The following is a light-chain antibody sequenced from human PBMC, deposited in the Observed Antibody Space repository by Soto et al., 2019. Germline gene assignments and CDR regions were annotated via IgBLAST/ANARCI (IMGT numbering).Light chain of an antibody. V-gene: IGKV1-5*01. J-gene: IGKJ4*01. CDR2: EES. CDR3: QQYKTYPRT. CDR1: QSISSW. Sequence: DIQMTQSPSTLSASSGDRVTITCRASQSISSWLAWYQQKPGKPPKLLIYEESTLHSGVPSRFSGRKSGTQFTLTIDSLQPEDFATYYCQQYKTYPRTFGEGTKVDI.